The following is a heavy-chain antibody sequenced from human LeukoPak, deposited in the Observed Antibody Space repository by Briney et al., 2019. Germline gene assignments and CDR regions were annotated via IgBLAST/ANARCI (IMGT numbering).Heavy chain of an antibody. CDR2: IYQSGST. J-gene: IGHJ5*02. D-gene: IGHD2-2*02. CDR3: ARHGEDIVVVPAAIMYGWFDP. V-gene: IGHV4-38-2*01. Sequence: SETLSHTCAVSGYSISSGYYWGWRRTRPGKGVEWIGRIYQSGSTHYNPSLKSRVTISVDTSTNQFSLTLSSVTAADTAVYYCARHGEDIVVVPAAIMYGWFDPWGQGTLVTVSS. CDR1: GYSISSGYY.